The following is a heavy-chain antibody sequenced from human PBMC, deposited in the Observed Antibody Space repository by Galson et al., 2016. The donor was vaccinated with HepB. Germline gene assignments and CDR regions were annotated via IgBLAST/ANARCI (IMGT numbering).Heavy chain of an antibody. D-gene: IGHD5-24*01. V-gene: IGHV5-51*03. Sequence: QSGAEVKKPGESLKISCKGSGSGFGRYWIAWVRQMPGKGLEWMGIIHPGDSGTRYSSSFLGQVTFSADKSSRTAYLQWSSVKASDTAMYYCARLADPNYNPLMPTIECHFCDDWGQGTLGTVSS. CDR1: GSGFGRYW. J-gene: IGHJ4*02. CDR2: IHPGDSGT. CDR3: ARLADPNYNPLMPTIECHFCDD.